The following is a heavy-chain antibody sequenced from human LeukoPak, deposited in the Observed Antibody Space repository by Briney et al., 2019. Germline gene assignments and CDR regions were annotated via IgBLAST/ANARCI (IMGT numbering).Heavy chain of an antibody. J-gene: IGHJ4*02. CDR1: GFTFSSYW. CDR3: AKDIRNIAAAYFDY. CDR2: IKQDGSEK. D-gene: IGHD6-13*01. Sequence: PGGSLRLSCAASGFTFSSYWMSWVRQAPGKGLEWVANIKQDGSEKYYVDSVKGRFTISRDNAKNSLYLQMNSLRAEDTALYYCAKDIRNIAAAYFDYWGQGTLVTVSS. V-gene: IGHV3-7*03.